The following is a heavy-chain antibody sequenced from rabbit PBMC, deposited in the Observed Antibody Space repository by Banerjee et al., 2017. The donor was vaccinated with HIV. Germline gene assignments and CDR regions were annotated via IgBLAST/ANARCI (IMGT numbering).Heavy chain of an antibody. D-gene: IGHD4-1*01. CDR2: IAGDNSGDT. Sequence: QEQLEESGGGLVQPEGSLTLTCTASGFSFSSGYLMCWVRQAPGKGLEWIACIAGDNSGDTAHANWAKGRFTISKTSSTTVTLQMTSLTAADTATYFCARDLAGVIGWNFNLWGQGTLVTVS. J-gene: IGHJ4*01. V-gene: IGHV1S45*01. CDR1: GFSFSSGYL. CDR3: ARDLAGVIGWNFNL.